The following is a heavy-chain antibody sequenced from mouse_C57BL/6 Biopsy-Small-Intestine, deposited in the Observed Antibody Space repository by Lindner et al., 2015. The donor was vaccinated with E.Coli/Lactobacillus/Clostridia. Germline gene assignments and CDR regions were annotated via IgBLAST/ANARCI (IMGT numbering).Heavy chain of an antibody. D-gene: IGHD1-1*01. CDR2: ISAYNGNT. CDR1: GYTFTSYG. J-gene: IGHJ1*01. Sequence: SVKVSCKASGYTFTSYGIGWVRQAPGQGLEWMGWISAYNGNTNYAQKLQGRVTMTTDTSTSTAYMELRSLRSDDAAVYYCARDSSSWYYYYYGMDVWGQGTTVTVSS. V-gene: IGHV1-7*01. CDR3: ARDSSSWYYYYYGMDV.